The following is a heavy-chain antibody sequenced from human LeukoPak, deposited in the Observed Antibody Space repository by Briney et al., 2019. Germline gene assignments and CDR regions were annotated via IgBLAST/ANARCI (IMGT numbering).Heavy chain of an antibody. D-gene: IGHD4-17*01. CDR1: GGSFSSYY. CDR2: ISYSGST. J-gene: IGHJ6*04. Sequence: PSETLSPTCTVSGGSFSSYYWTWIRQPPGKGLDWIGYISYSGSTKYNPSLQSRVTISVDTSKNQFSLNLSSVTAADTAVYYCARDRSRGLGHYYYGMDVWGKGTTVTVSS. V-gene: IGHV4-59*01. CDR3: ARDRSRGLGHYYYGMDV.